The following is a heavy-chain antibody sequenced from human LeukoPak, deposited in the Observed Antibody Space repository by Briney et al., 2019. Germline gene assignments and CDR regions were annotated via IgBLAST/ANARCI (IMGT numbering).Heavy chain of an antibody. CDR3: ASAMYYYDSSGYYPPFDY. CDR2: IIPIFGTA. V-gene: IGHV1-69*05. J-gene: IGHJ4*02. Sequence: SVKVSCKASGGTFSSYAISWVRQAPGQGLEWMGGIIPIFGTANYAQKFQGSVTITTDESTSTAYMELSSLRSEDTAVYYCASAMYYYDSSGYYPPFDYWGQGTLVTVSS. CDR1: GGTFSSYA. D-gene: IGHD3-22*01.